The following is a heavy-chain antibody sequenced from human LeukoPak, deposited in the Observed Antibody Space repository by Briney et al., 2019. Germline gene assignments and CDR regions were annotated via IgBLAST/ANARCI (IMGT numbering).Heavy chain of an antibody. Sequence: KPSQTLSLTCAVSGGSISSSSNYLGWIRQPPGKGLEWIGGIYYSGSTNYNPSLKSRVTISLDTSKNQFSLKLSSVTAADTAVYYCARQDYPSQFCSSTSCQMYYFDYWGQGTLVTVSS. J-gene: IGHJ4*02. D-gene: IGHD2-2*01. V-gene: IGHV4-39*01. CDR3: ARQDYPSQFCSSTSCQMYYFDY. CDR1: GGSISSSSNY. CDR2: IYYSGST.